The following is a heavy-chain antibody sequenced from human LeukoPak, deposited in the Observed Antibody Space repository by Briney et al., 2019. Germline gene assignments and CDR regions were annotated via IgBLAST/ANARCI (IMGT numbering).Heavy chain of an antibody. Sequence: SVKVSCKASGGTFSSYTISWVRQAPGQGLEWMGRIIPILGIANYAQKFQGRVTITADKSTSTAYMEVSSLRSEDTAVYYCARDGAENSFDIWGQGTMVTVSS. CDR3: ARDGAENSFDI. V-gene: IGHV1-69*04. CDR2: IIPILGIA. CDR1: GGTFSSYT. J-gene: IGHJ3*02. D-gene: IGHD2/OR15-2a*01.